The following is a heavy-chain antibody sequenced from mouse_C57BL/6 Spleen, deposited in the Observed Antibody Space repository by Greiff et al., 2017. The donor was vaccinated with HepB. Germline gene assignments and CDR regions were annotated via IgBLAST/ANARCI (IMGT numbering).Heavy chain of an antibody. D-gene: IGHD1-1*01. Sequence: EVMLVESGGGLVQPGGSMKLSCVASGFTFSNYWMNWVRQSPEKGLEWVAQIRLKSDNYATHYAESVKGRFTISRDDSKSSVYLQMNNLRAEDTGIYYCTRMFYYVSSYGWYFDVWGTGTTVTVSS. CDR2: IRLKSDNYAT. V-gene: IGHV6-3*01. CDR3: TRMFYYVSSYGWYFDV. CDR1: GFTFSNYW. J-gene: IGHJ1*03.